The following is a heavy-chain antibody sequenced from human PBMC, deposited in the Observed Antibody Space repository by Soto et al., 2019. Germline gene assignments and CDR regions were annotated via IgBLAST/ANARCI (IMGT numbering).Heavy chain of an antibody. CDR3: ARRAGGIWAVDK. D-gene: IGHD3-10*01. CDR2: ISSSSSTI. J-gene: IGHJ4*02. V-gene: IGHV3-48*01. Sequence: DVQLVESGGGLVEPGGSLRLSCTASGFSFNTYSMNWVRQTPGKGLEWVSYISSSSSTIYHSDSVKGRFIISRDNAKNSLYLKMNSLRAEDTAVYYCARRAGGIWAVDKWGQGTLVTVSS. CDR1: GFSFNTYS.